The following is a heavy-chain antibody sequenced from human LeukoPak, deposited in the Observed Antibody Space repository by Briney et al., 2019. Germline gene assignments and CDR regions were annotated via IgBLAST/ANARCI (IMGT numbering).Heavy chain of an antibody. Sequence: SETLSLTCAVYGGSFSGYYWSWIRQPPGKGLEWIGEINHSGSTNYNPSLKSRVTISVDTSKNQFSLKLSSVTAADTAVYYCARLYYYGSGSYSDAFDIWGQGTMVTASS. CDR2: INHSGST. J-gene: IGHJ3*02. D-gene: IGHD3-10*01. V-gene: IGHV4-34*01. CDR3: ARLYYYGSGSYSDAFDI. CDR1: GGSFSGYY.